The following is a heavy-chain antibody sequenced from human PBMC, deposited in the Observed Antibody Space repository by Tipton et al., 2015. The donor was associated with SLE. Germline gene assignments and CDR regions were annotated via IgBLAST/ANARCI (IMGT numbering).Heavy chain of an antibody. CDR2: VCNSVST. Sequence: TLSLTCTVSGASVSSFCWNWIRQSPGKGLEWIACVCNSVSTNYDPSLKSRGTISVDASKNHFSLELTSVTAADTAVYYCARQRLRLFSPLDAWCQYTTVTVS. CDR1: GASVSSFC. D-gene: IGHD2-21*01. V-gene: IGHV4-59*08. CDR3: ARQRLRLFSPLDA. J-gene: IGHJ6*02.